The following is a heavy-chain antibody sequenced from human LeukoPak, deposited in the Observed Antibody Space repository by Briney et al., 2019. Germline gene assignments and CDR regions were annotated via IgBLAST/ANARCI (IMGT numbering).Heavy chain of an antibody. V-gene: IGHV4-39*01. CDR2: IYYSGST. Sequence: SETLSLTCNVSGGSVSSSSFYWGWIRQPPGKGLEWIGNIYYSGSTYYKPSLKSRVTISVDTSKNQFSLRLSSVTAADTAVYCCARFDPPVGRYYFDSWGQGTQVTVSS. J-gene: IGHJ4*02. CDR3: ARFDPPVGRYYFDS. D-gene: IGHD1-14*01. CDR1: GGSVSSSSFY.